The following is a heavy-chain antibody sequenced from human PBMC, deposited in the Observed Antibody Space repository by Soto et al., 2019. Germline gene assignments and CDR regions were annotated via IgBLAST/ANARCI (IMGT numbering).Heavy chain of an antibody. CDR3: AKDQLTAGGTYFYYYGVDV. D-gene: IGHD6-13*01. CDR1: GFTFSSYA. J-gene: IGHJ6*02. Sequence: GGSLRLSCAVSGFTFSSYAKSWVRQAPGKGLEWISGISGSGDGSNYADSVKGRFIISRDNAKNTLYLQMDSLRAEDTAVYYCAKDQLTAGGTYFYYYGVDVWGQGTTVTVSS. CDR2: ISGSGDGS. V-gene: IGHV3-23*01.